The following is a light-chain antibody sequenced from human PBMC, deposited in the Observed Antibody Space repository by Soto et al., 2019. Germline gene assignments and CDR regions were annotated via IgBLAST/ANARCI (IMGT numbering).Light chain of an antibody. Sequence: QSALTQPASVSGSRGQSIIISCVGRDTDVGQDKSVSWYQQGPGQAPKLLIFEVTNRPSGVSKRFSGSRSGNTASLTISGLQPDDEGDYFCVSYTDPDTLVFGSVTNVTV. CDR3: VSYTDPDTLV. J-gene: IGLJ1*01. CDR1: DTDVGQDKS. CDR2: EVT. V-gene: IGLV2-14*01.